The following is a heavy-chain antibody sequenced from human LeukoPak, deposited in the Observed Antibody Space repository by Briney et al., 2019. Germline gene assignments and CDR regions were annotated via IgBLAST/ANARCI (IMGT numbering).Heavy chain of an antibody. D-gene: IGHD4-23*01. CDR1: GYTFTSYG. J-gene: IGHJ4*02. Sequence: ASVKVSCKASGYTFTSYGISWVRQAPGQGLEWMGSINPNSGGTNYAQKFQGRVTMTRDTSITTAYMEVSRLTSDDTAVYYCARKPGGDYGGNLDYWGQGTLVTVSS. V-gene: IGHV1-2*02. CDR2: INPNSGGT. CDR3: ARKPGGDYGGNLDY.